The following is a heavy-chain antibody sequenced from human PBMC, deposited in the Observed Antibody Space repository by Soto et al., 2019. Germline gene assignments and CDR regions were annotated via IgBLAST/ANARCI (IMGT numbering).Heavy chain of an antibody. CDR1: GGSMSSYY. Sequence: SETLSLTCTVSGGSMSSYYWTWIRQPAGKGLEWIGRVYSSGGTHYNPSLKSRVTISLDTSKNQSSLRLLSVTDADTAVYYCARGQRFSDWFDPWGQGTLVTVSS. D-gene: IGHD3-3*01. J-gene: IGHJ5*02. CDR3: ARGQRFSDWFDP. CDR2: VYSSGGT. V-gene: IGHV4-4*07.